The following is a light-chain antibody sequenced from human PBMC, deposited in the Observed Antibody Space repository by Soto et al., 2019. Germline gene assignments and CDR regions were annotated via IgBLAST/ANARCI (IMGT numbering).Light chain of an antibody. Sequence: AIQLTQFPSSLSASVGDRVTIACRASQGISSALAWYQQIPGKAPKLLIYDASSLESGVPSRFSGSGSGTDFTLTISSLQPEDFATYYCQQFSSYPITFGPGTKVDIK. CDR3: QQFSSYPIT. J-gene: IGKJ3*01. V-gene: IGKV1-13*02. CDR1: QGISSA. CDR2: DAS.